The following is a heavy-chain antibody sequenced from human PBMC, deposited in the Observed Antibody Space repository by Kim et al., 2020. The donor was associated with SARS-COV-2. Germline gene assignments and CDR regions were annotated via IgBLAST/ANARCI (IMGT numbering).Heavy chain of an antibody. J-gene: IGHJ4*02. V-gene: IGHV3-21*01. CDR3: ARDPSIAARGLFDY. Sequence: ADSVTGRFTSSRDNAKNSLYLQMNSLRAEDTAVYYCARDPSIAARGLFDYWGQGTLVTVSS. D-gene: IGHD6-6*01.